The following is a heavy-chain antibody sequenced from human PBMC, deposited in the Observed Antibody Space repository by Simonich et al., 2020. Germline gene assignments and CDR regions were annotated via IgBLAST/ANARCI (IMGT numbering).Heavy chain of an antibody. Sequence: VQLVQSGAEVKKPGASVKVSGKASGYTFTSSGISWVRQAPGQGLEWMGRHSAYNGNTNYAQKLQGRVTMTTDTSTSTAYMELRSLRSDDTAVYYCARDQGGRAAAATDYWGQGTLVTVSS. CDR3: ARDQGGRAAAATDY. V-gene: IGHV1-18*01. D-gene: IGHD6-13*01. CDR2: HSAYNGNT. CDR1: GYTFTSSG. J-gene: IGHJ4*02.